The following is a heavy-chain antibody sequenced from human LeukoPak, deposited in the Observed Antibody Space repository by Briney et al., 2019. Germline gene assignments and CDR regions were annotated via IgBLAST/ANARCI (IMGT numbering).Heavy chain of an antibody. V-gene: IGHV3-30*18. Sequence: GGSLRLSCAASGFTFSSYGMHWVRQAPGKGLKWVAVISYDGSNKYYADSVKGRLTISRDNSKNTLYLQMNSLRAEDTAVYYSAKDDSGWYLYWGQGTLVTVSS. CDR1: GFTFSSYG. CDR2: ISYDGSNK. CDR3: AKDDSGWYLY. D-gene: IGHD6-19*01. J-gene: IGHJ4*02.